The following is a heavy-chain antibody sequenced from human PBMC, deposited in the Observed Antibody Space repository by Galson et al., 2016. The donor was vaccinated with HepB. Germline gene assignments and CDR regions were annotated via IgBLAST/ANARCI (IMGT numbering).Heavy chain of an antibody. CDR3: VKVSYGMDV. CDR2: ISWNSDTI. Sequence: SLRLSCAVSGFAFDDYAMHWVRQAPGKGLEWVSGISWNSDTIAYADSVKGRFTISRDNAKSSLYLQMNSLRGEDTALYYCVKVSYGMDVWGQGTTVTVSS. J-gene: IGHJ6*02. V-gene: IGHV3-9*01. CDR1: GFAFDDYA.